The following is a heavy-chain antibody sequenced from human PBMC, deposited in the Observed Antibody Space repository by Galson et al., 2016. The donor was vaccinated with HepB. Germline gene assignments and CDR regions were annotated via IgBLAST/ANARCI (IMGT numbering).Heavy chain of an antibody. CDR2: INGGTGDT. CDR1: GYIFSNFP. D-gene: IGHD3-3*01. J-gene: IGHJ5*02. CDR3: ARAPGRRTVRRKGLRLKEEWGESTPINRFDP. Sequence: SGYIFSNFPMHWVRQAPGHRLEWLGWINGGTGDTRYSQKFQGRITITRDTSATTVYLELSSLTSEDTAVYYCARAPGRRTVRRKGLRLKEEWGESTPINRFDPWGQGTLVTVSS. V-gene: IGHV1-3*01.